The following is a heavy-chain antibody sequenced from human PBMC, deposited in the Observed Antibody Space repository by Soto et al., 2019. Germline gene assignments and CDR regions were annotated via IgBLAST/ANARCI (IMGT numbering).Heavy chain of an antibody. D-gene: IGHD4-17*01. CDR3: AKHYDYGDYDLYMDV. J-gene: IGHJ6*03. Sequence: ASVKVSCKASGGTFSSYTISWVRQAPGQGLEWMGRIIPILGIANYAQKFQGRVTITADKSTSTAYMELSSLRSEDTAVYYCAKHYDYGDYDLYMDVWGKGTTVTVSS. CDR1: GGTFSSYT. CDR2: IIPILGIA. V-gene: IGHV1-69*02.